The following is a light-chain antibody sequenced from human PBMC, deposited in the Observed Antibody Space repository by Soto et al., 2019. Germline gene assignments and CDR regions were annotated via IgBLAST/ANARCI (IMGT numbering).Light chain of an antibody. CDR2: SSN. CDR3: AAWDDSLNGHI. CDR1: SSNIGSNS. J-gene: IGLJ1*01. V-gene: IGLV1-44*01. Sequence: QSVLTQPHWASGTLWQRVTISCSGSSSNIGSNSVHWFQQVPGTAPKPLIYSSNQRPSGVPERFSGSKSGTSASLAISGLQSEDEADYYCAAWDDSLNGHIFGTGTKVTVL.